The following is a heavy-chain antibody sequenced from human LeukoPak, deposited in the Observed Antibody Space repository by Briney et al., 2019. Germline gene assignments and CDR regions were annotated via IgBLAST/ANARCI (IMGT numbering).Heavy chain of an antibody. J-gene: IGHJ4*02. V-gene: IGHV4-38-2*02. CDR1: GYSISSGYY. D-gene: IGHD5-18*01. CDR2: IYHSGST. CDR3: ARERYSYDDY. Sequence: PSETLSLTCAVSGYSISSGYYWGWIRQPPGKGLEWIGSIYHSGSTYYNPSLKSRVTISVDTFKNQFSLKLSSVTAADTAVYYCARERYSYDDYWGQGTLVTVSS.